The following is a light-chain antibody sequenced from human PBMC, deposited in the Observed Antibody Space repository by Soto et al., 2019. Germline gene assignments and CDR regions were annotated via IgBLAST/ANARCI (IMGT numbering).Light chain of an antibody. CDR1: QSVSSN. Sequence: EIVMTQSPATLSVSPGERATLSCRASQSVSSNFAWYQQTPGHAPRLLIYGASTRGPGIPDRFSGSGSGTEFTLTIISLQAEAFAVYYCQQSNNLPPFILGHGTRLASK. CDR3: QQSNNLPPFI. V-gene: IGKV3-15*01. CDR2: GAS. J-gene: IGKJ5*01.